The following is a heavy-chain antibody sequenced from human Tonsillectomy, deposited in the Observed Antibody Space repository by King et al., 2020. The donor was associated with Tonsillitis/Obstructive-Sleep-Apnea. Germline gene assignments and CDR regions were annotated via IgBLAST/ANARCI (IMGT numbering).Heavy chain of an antibody. CDR1: GFTFDDYA. CDR3: AKDGERGAYYNFYFMDV. J-gene: IGHJ6*03. CDR2: IIWNSANI. V-gene: IGHV3-9*01. D-gene: IGHD1-26*01. Sequence: VQLVESGGGLVQPGRSLRLSCATSGFTFDDYAMHWVRQVPGKGLEWVAGIIWNSANIGYADSVKGRFTISRDNAKNSLYLQMNSLRVEDTALYYCAKDGERGAYYNFYFMDVWGKGTTVTVSS.